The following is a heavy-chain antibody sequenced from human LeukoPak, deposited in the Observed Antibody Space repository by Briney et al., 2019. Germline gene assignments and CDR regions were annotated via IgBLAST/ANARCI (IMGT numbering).Heavy chain of an antibody. V-gene: IGHV7-4-1*02. CDR3: AGTLLGNDAFDI. Sequence: ASVKVSCKASGGTFSSYAISWVRQAPGQGLEWMGWINTNTGNPTHAQGFTGRFVFSLDTSVSTAYLQISSLKAEDTAVYYCAGTLLGNDAFDIWGQGTMVTVSS. D-gene: IGHD4-23*01. CDR1: GGTFSSYA. J-gene: IGHJ3*02. CDR2: INTNTGNP.